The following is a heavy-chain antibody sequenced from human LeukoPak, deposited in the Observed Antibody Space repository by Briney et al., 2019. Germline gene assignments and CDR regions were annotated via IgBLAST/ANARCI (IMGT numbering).Heavy chain of an antibody. D-gene: IGHD3-9*01. V-gene: IGHV1-18*04. CDR2: ISAYNGNT. CDR3: ARDSYDILTGYQDWFDP. J-gene: IGHJ5*02. Sequence: ASVKVSCKASGYTFTSYGISWVRQAPGQGLEWMGWISAYNGNTNYAQKLQGRVTMTTDKSTSTAYMELRSLRSDDTAVYYCARDSYDILTGYQDWFDPWGQGTLVTVSS. CDR1: GYTFTSYG.